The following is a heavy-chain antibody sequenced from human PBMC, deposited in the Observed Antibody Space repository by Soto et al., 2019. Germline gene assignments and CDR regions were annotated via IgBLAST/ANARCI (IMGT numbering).Heavy chain of an antibody. CDR2: IIPIFGTA. D-gene: IGHD6-13*01. CDR3: AREVVIAAAGIDYYGMDV. CDR1: GGTFSSYA. V-gene: IGHV1-69*13. J-gene: IGHJ6*02. Sequence: GASVKVSCKASGGTFSSYAISWVRQAPGQGLEWMGGIIPIFGTANYAQKFQGRVTITADESTSTAYMELSSLRSEDTAVYYCAREVVIAAAGIDYYGMDVWGQGTTVTVSS.